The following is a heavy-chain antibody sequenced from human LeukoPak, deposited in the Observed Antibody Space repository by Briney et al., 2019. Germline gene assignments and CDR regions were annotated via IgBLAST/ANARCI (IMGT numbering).Heavy chain of an antibody. J-gene: IGHJ4*02. Sequence: GGSLRLSCAASGFTFSNYCMNWVRQAPGKGLEWVSYSSSSSSTIYYADSVKGRFTISRDNAKNSLFLQMNSLRAEDTAVYYCARGRYCSGIRCFFDFWGQGTLVTVSS. CDR2: SSSSSSTI. V-gene: IGHV3-48*01. CDR1: GFTFSNYC. D-gene: IGHD2-15*01. CDR3: ARGRYCSGIRCFFDF.